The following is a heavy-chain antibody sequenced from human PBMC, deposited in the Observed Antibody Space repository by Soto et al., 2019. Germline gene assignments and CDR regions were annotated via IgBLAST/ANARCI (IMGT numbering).Heavy chain of an antibody. D-gene: IGHD3-22*01. Sequence: GGSLRLCCAASGFTFSSYAMGWVRQAPGKGLEWVSAISGSGGSTYYADSVKGRFTISRDNSKNTLYLQMNSLRAEDTAVYYCAKDLGLHYYDSSGYLYWGQGTLVTVSS. CDR1: GFTFSSYA. CDR3: AKDLGLHYYDSSGYLY. CDR2: ISGSGGST. J-gene: IGHJ4*02. V-gene: IGHV3-23*01.